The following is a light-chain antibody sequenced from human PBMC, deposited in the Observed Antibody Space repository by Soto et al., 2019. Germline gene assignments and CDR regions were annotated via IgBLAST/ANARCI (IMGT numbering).Light chain of an antibody. J-gene: IGKJ1*01. Sequence: DIQMTQSPSTLSASVGDRVTITCRASQSISSWLAWYQQKPGKAPKLLIYDASSLESGVPSRFSGSGSGTDFTLTISSLQPDDFATYYCQQYNSYSSPFGQGTKVEIK. CDR3: QQYNSYSSP. CDR1: QSISSW. V-gene: IGKV1-5*01. CDR2: DAS.